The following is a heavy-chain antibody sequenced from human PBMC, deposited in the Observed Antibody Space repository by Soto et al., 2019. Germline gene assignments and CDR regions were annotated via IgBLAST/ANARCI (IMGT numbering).Heavy chain of an antibody. CDR2: IKSKTDGGTT. J-gene: IGHJ4*01. CDR1: GFTFSNAW. D-gene: IGHD3-22*01. Sequence: GGSLRLSCAASGFTFSNAWINWVRQAPGKGLEWVGRIKSKTDGGTTDYAEPVKGRFAISRDDSNNMVYLQINSLKIEDMAVYYCTTDSYSTIIIVRFDYWGHGTLVTVSS. CDR3: TTDSYSTIIIVRFDY. V-gene: IGHV3-15*07.